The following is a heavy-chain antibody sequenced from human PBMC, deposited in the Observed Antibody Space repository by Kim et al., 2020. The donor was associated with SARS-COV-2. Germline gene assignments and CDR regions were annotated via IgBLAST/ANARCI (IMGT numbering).Heavy chain of an antibody. J-gene: IGHJ5*01. D-gene: IGHD6-19*01. CDR3: ARTTSGWVNWFDY. Sequence: GYAQKFQGRVTMTRDTSIRTAYMELSNLRYEDTAVYYCARTTSGWVNWFDYWGQGKLVTVSS. V-gene: IGHV1-8*01.